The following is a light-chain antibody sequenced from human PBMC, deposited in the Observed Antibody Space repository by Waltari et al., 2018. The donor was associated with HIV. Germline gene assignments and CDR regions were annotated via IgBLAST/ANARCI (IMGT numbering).Light chain of an antibody. CDR2: AAS. CDR1: QSIRSN. V-gene: IGKV1-39*01. Sequence: DIQMTQSPSSLSASIGGRVTITCRSSQSIRSNLNWYQQKPGKAPKLLIYAASSLQSGVPSRFSGSGSGTDFTLTISSLQPEDFVTYYCQQFYTFPRVTFGGGTKVDLK. CDR3: QQFYTFPRVT. J-gene: IGKJ4*01.